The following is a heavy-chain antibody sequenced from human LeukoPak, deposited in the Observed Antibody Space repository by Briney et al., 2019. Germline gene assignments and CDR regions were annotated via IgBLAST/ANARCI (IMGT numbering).Heavy chain of an antibody. V-gene: IGHV3-23*01. CDR2: ISGSGAST. CDR3: VKDLGIGGPSI. Sequence: AGGSLRLSCAASGFTFSSYAMSWVRQAPGKGLEWVSAISGSGASTSYAESVKGRFTISRDNSKNTLYLQMNSLRAEDTAAYYCVKDLGIGGPSIWGQGTRVTVSS. J-gene: IGHJ3*02. D-gene: IGHD3-16*01. CDR1: GFTFSSYA.